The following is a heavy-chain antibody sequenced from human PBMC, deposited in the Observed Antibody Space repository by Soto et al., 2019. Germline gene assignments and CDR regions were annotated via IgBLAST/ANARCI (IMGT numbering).Heavy chain of an antibody. D-gene: IGHD6-25*01. Sequence: SETLSLTCTVSGDSISGSFYYWGWIRQSPGKGLEWIGSIYFRGNTYYNPSLESRVTISVDTSKNQFSLKLTSVTAADTAVYYFARWGIATRLYFDYWGQGTLVTVSS. CDR1: GDSISGSFYY. V-gene: IGHV4-39*01. J-gene: IGHJ4*02. CDR2: IYFRGNT. CDR3: ARWGIATRLYFDY.